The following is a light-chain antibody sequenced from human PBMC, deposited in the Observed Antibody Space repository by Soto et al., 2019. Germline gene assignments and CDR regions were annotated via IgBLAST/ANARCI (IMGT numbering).Light chain of an antibody. J-gene: IGKJ5*01. V-gene: IGKV3-20*01. CDR2: DTS. CDR1: QSLSNNY. CDR3: QQYGTSEIM. Sequence: EFVLTQSPGTLSLSPGERATLSCRASQSLSNNYVAWYQQKPGQAPRLLIYDTSIRASGIPDRFSGSGSGTDFTLIISRLEPEDFAIFYCQQYGTSEIMFGQGTRLDIK.